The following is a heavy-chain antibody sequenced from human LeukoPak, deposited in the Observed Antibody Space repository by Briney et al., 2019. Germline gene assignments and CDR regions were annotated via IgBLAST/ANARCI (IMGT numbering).Heavy chain of an antibody. J-gene: IGHJ5*02. CDR2: ISAYNGNT. D-gene: IGHD4-17*01. CDR3: ARVPDYGDWFDP. CDR1: GGTFSSYA. V-gene: IGHV1-18*01. Sequence: ASVKVSCKASGGTFSSYAISWVRQAPGQGLEWMGWISAYNGNTNYAQKLQGRVTMTTDTSTSTAYMELRSLRSDDTAVYYCARVPDYGDWFDPWGQGTLVTVSP.